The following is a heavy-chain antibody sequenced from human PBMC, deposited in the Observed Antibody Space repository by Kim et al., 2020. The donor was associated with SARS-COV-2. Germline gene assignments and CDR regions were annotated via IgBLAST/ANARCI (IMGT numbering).Heavy chain of an antibody. D-gene: IGHD6-13*01. J-gene: IGHJ3*02. Sequence: GGSLRLSCAASGFTFSSYAMSWVRQAPGKGLEWVSAISGSGGSTYYADSVKGRFTISRDNSKNTLYLQMNSLRAEDTAVYYCAKEPGYSSSWYVGDAFDIWGQGTMVTVSS. CDR2: ISGSGGST. CDR1: GFTFSSYA. CDR3: AKEPGYSSSWYVGDAFDI. V-gene: IGHV3-23*01.